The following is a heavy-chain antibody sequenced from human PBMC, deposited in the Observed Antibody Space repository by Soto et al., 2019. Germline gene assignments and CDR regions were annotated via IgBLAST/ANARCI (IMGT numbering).Heavy chain of an antibody. CDR2: SYWDDDK. D-gene: IGHD3-10*01. CDR3: AHHPYYGLAPYSFDY. V-gene: IGHV2-5*02. CDR1: GFSLSTSGVG. J-gene: IGHJ4*02. Sequence: QITLKESGPTLVKPTQTLTLTCTFSGFSLSTSGVGVGWIRQPPGKALEWLAVSYWDDDKRSRSSLKSRLTITKDTSKNQVVRTMTNMDPVDTATYYCAHHPYYGLAPYSFDYWGQGILVTVAS.